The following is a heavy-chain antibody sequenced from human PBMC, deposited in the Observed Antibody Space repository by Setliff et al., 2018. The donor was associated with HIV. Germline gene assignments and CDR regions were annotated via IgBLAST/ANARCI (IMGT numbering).Heavy chain of an antibody. CDR3: ARDRGSGWYGYFQQ. D-gene: IGHD6-19*01. J-gene: IGHJ1*01. CDR1: GGSIDNYY. V-gene: IGHV4-59*01. Sequence: SETLSLTCIVSGGSIDNYYWNWVRQPPGKGPEWIGNMCHNENGVTTNQNPSLKSRVAMYLDRTKNEFSLSLFSATTADTAVYYCARDRGSGWYGYFQQWGQGSQVTVS. CDR2: MCHNENGVTT.